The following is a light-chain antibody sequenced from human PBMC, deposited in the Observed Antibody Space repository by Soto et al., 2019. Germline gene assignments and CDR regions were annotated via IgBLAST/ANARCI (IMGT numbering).Light chain of an antibody. CDR1: PGLSNW. Sequence: DIQMTQSPSSVSASVGDRVTITCRARPGLSNWLALYQQKPGKAPKLLIYAAASLQSGVPSRFSGGGCWTEFTLAISGLQPEDFATHDCQQANIFPYTVGQGTRVDI. CDR3: QQANIFPYT. J-gene: IGKJ2*01. V-gene: IGKV1-12*02. CDR2: AAA.